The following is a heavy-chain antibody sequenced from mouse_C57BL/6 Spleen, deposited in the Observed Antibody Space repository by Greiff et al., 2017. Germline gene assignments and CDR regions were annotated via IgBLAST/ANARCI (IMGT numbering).Heavy chain of an antibody. CDR2: ISSGGSYT. CDR3: ARHGRAFDY. J-gene: IGHJ2*01. D-gene: IGHD3-1*01. V-gene: IGHV5-6*02. Sequence: DVMLVESGGDLVKPGGSLKLSCAASGFTFSSYGMSWVRQTPDKRLEWVATISSGGSYTYYPDSVKGRFTISRDNAKNTLYLQMSSLKSEDTAMYYCARHGRAFDYWGQGTTLTVSS. CDR1: GFTFSSYG.